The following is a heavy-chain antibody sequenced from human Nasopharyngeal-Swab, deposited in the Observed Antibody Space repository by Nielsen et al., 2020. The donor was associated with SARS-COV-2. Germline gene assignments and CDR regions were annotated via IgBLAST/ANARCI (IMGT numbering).Heavy chain of an antibody. Sequence: SETLSLTCTVSGGSISSYYWSWLRQPAGKGLEWIGLIYPSGSTNYHPSLKSRVTMSVDPSTNQFSLKLSSVTAADTAVYYCARRPITGTTFFGWFDPWGQGTLVTVSS. D-gene: IGHD1-7*01. V-gene: IGHV4-4*07. CDR2: IYPSGST. CDR3: ARRPITGTTFFGWFDP. CDR1: GGSISSYY. J-gene: IGHJ5*02.